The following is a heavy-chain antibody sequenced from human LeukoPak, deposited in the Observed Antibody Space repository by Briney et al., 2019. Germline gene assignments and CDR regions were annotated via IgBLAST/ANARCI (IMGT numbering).Heavy chain of an antibody. Sequence: SQTLSLTCTVSGDSISSGDYYWSWIRQHAGKGLEWIGYIFYSGSTYFNPSLKSRVTISVVTSKNQFSLKLSSVTAADTAVYYCARGPITIFGVVPPHFFDYWGQGTLVTVSS. CDR3: ARGPITIFGVVPPHFFDY. CDR1: GDSISSGDYY. J-gene: IGHJ4*02. V-gene: IGHV4-31*03. D-gene: IGHD3-3*01. CDR2: IFYSGST.